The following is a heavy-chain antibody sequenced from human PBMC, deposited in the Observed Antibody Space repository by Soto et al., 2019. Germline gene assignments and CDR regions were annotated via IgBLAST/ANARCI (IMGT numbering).Heavy chain of an antibody. CDR2: IWYDGSNK. V-gene: IGHV3-33*01. CDR1: VFTFSSYG. J-gene: IGHJ6*02. CDR3: ARVLWRFLEWPPMDV. D-gene: IGHD3-3*01. Sequence: WSLRLSCAASVFTFSSYGMHWVRQAPGKGLEWVAVIWYDGSNKYYADSVKGRFTISRDNSKNTLYLQMNSLRAEDTAVYYCARVLWRFLEWPPMDVWGQGTTVTVSS.